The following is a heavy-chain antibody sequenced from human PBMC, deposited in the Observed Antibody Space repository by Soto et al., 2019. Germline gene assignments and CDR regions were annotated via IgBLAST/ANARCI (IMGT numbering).Heavy chain of an antibody. CDR3: AKRSRCELERSPPPCASAY. J-gene: IGHJ4*02. CDR2: ISYDGSNK. V-gene: IGHV3-30*18. CDR1: GFTFSSYG. Sequence: QVQLVESGGGVVQPGRSLRLSCAASGFTFSSYGMHWVRQAPGKGLEWVAVISYDGSNKYYADSVKGRFTISRDNSKNTLYLQNNSLRAEDTAVYYCAKRSRCELERSPPPCASAYWGQGTLVTVSS. D-gene: IGHD1-1*01.